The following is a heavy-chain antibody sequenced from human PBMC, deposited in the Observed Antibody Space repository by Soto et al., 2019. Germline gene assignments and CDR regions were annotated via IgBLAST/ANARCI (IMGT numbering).Heavy chain of an antibody. CDR2: ISSSSSYI. Sequence: EVQLVESGGGLVKPGGSLRLSCAASGFTFSSYSMNWVRQAPGKGLEWVSYISSSSSYIYYADSVKGRFTISRDNAKNSLYLQMNSLRAEDTAVYYCARARRDDYGEGWFDPWGQGTLVTVSS. V-gene: IGHV3-21*01. J-gene: IGHJ5*02. D-gene: IGHD4-17*01. CDR1: GFTFSSYS. CDR3: ARARRDDYGEGWFDP.